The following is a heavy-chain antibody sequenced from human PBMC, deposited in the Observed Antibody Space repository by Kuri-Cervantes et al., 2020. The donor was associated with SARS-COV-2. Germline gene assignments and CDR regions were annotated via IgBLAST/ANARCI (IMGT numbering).Heavy chain of an antibody. Sequence: GESLKISCAASGFTFSSYGMHWVRQAPGKGLEWVAVISHDGSNKYYADSVKGRFTISRDNSKNTLYLQMNSLRAEDTAVYYCARLGVAAAGSYYYYGMDVWGQGTTVTVSS. CDR2: ISHDGSNK. CDR1: GFTFSSYG. D-gene: IGHD6-13*01. CDR3: ARLGVAAAGSYYYYGMDV. V-gene: IGHV3-30*03. J-gene: IGHJ6*02.